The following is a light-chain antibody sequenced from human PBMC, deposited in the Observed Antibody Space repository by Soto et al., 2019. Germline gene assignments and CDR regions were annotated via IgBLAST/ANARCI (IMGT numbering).Light chain of an antibody. Sequence: EIVMTQSPATLSVSPGERATLSCRASQSVSSNLAWYQQKPGQAPRLLIYGASTRATGIPAWFSGSGSGTEFTLTISSLQSADFAVYYCQQYNNWPPVTFGQGTRLEIK. CDR3: QQYNNWPPVT. J-gene: IGKJ5*01. V-gene: IGKV3-15*01. CDR1: QSVSSN. CDR2: GAS.